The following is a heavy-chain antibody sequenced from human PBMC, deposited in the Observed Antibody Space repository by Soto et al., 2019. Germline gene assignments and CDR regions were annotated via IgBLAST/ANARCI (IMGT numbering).Heavy chain of an antibody. V-gene: IGHV3-21*01. CDR1: GFTFSSYS. CDR2: ISSSSSYI. CDR3: ARDGADFWSDHGAEPGRN. J-gene: IGHJ4*02. Sequence: GGSLRLSCAASGFTFSSYSMNWVRQAPGKGLEWVSSISSSSSYIYYADSVKGRFTISRDNAKNSLYLQMNSLRAEDTAVYYCARDGADFWSDHGAEPGRNWGQGTLVTVSS. D-gene: IGHD3-3*01.